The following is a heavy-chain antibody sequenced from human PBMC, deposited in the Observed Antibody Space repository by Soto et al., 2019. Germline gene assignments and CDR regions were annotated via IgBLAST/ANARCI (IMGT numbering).Heavy chain of an antibody. CDR2: IYYSGST. V-gene: IGHV4-59*01. Sequence: PSETLSLTCTVSGGSISSYYWSWIRQPPGKGLEWIGYIYYSGSTNYNPSLKSRVTISVDTSKNQFSLKLSSVTAADTAVYYWARTAHYYDSSGYSEYFQHWGQGTLVTVSS. CDR3: ARTAHYYDSSGYSEYFQH. J-gene: IGHJ1*01. CDR1: GGSISSYY. D-gene: IGHD3-22*01.